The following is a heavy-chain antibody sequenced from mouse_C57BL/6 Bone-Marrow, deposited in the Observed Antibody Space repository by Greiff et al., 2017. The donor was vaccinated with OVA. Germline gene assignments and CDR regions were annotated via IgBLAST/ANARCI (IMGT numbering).Heavy chain of an antibody. CDR2: IYPSDSET. CDR1: GYTFTSYW. D-gene: IGHD2-3*01. CDR3: ATSRGYYHYFDY. Sequence: VQLQESGAELVKPGASVKLSCKASGYTFTSYWMDWVKQRPGQGLEWIGNIYPSDSETHYNQKFKDKATLTVDKSSSTAYMQLSSLTSEDSAVYYCATSRGYYHYFDYWGQGTTLTVSS. V-gene: IGHV1-61*01. J-gene: IGHJ2*01.